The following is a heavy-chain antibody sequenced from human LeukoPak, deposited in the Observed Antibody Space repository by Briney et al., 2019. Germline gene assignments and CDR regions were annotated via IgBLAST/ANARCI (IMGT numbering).Heavy chain of an antibody. Sequence: GASVKVSCKASGYTFTSYGISWVRQAPGQGLEWMGWIGAYNGNTNYAQKLQGRVTMTTDTSTSTAYMELRSLRSDDTAVYYCARDVGSDAVADWFDPWGQGTLVTVSS. CDR1: GYTFTSYG. V-gene: IGHV1-18*04. J-gene: IGHJ5*02. CDR3: ARDVGSDAVADWFDP. D-gene: IGHD6-19*01. CDR2: IGAYNGNT.